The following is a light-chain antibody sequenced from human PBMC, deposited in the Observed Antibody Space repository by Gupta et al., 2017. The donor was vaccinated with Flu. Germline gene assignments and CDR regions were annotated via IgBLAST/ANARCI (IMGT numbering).Light chain of an antibody. V-gene: IGKV1-39*01. CDR2: AAS. J-gene: IGKJ1*01. Sequence: DIQMLQSPSSLSASVGDRVTITCRASQSISSYLNWYQQKPGKAPKLLIYAASSLQSGVPSRFSGSGSGTDFTLSISSLQPEDFATYYCQQSYSAPWTFGQGTKVEIK. CDR3: QQSYSAPWT. CDR1: QSISSY.